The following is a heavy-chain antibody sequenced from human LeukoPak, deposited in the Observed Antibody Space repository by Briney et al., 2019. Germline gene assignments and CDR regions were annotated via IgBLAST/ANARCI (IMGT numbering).Heavy chain of an antibody. CDR2: ISHDGRNK. Sequence: GGSLRLSCSASGITLSSYGMHWVRQAPGKGLEWVALISHDGRNKDYADSLKGRFTISRDNSKNTLYLQMNSLRAEDTAVYYCAKEPHMDYLDSSGFLNWGQGALVTVSS. D-gene: IGHD3-22*01. CDR1: GITLSSYG. V-gene: IGHV3-30*18. J-gene: IGHJ4*02. CDR3: AKEPHMDYLDSSGFLN.